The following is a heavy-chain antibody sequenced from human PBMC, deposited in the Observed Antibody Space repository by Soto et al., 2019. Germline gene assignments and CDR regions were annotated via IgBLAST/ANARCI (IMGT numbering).Heavy chain of an antibody. D-gene: IGHD6-19*01. CDR2: ISGSGGST. V-gene: IGHV3-23*01. Sequence: GGSLRLSCAASGFTFSSYAMSWVRQAPGKGLEWVSAISGSGGSTYYADSVRGRFTISRDNSKNTLYLQMNSLRAEDTAVYYCAKVDSSGWYWQPSAHWGQATRVTVSS. CDR3: AKVDSSGWYWQPSAH. CDR1: GFTFSSYA. J-gene: IGHJ4*02.